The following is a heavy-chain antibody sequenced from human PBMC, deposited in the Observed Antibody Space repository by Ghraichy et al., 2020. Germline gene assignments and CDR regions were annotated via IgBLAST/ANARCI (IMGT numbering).Heavy chain of an antibody. V-gene: IGHV3-64D*06. CDR2: ISSNGGST. CDR1: GFTFSSYA. CDR3: VKGGSDYYDSGRYSIPDKMDV. D-gene: IGHD3-10*01. Sequence: GASLRLSCSASGFTFSSYAIHWVRQAPGKGLEHVSFISSNGGSTYYADSVKGRFTISRDNFKNTLYLQMSSLRAEDTAVYYCVKGGSDYYDSGRYSIPDKMDVWGQGTTVTVSS. J-gene: IGHJ6*02.